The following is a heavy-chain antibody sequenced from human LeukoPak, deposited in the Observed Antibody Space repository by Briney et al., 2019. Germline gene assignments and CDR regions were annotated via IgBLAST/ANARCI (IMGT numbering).Heavy chain of an antibody. Sequence: GGSLRLSCAASGFTFSSYAMSWVRQAPGKGLEWVSAISGSGGSTYYADSVKGRFTISRDNAKNSLYLQMNSLRAEDAAVYYCARDRAAAGHDSFDYWGQGTLVTVSS. D-gene: IGHD6-13*01. CDR3: ARDRAAAGHDSFDY. V-gene: IGHV3-23*01. CDR2: ISGSGGST. J-gene: IGHJ4*02. CDR1: GFTFSSYA.